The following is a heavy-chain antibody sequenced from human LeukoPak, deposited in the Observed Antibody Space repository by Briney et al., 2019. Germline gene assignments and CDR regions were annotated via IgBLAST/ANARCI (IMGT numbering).Heavy chain of an antibody. CDR2: IYNTVDV. J-gene: IGHJ4*02. CDR1: GGSVIGSY. D-gene: IGHD3-22*01. CDR3: ARSRNYDTTGFNPSYYLDS. V-gene: IGHV4-59*02. Sequence: SGTLSLTCTVSGGSVIGSYWTWIRQSPGGSLQYLGYIYNTVDVNYSPSLKSRVTISIDMSRNQVSLRLTSVTAADTAIYYCARSRNYDTTGFNPSYYLDSWGQGALVTVAS.